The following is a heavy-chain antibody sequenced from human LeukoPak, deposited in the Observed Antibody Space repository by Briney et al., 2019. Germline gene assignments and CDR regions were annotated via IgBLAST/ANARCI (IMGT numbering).Heavy chain of an antibody. J-gene: IGHJ4*02. CDR1: GGSFSGYY. V-gene: IGHV4-34*01. Sequence: SETLSLTCAVYGGSFSGYYWSWIRQPPGKGLEWIGEINHSGSTNYNPSLKSRVTISVDTSKNQFSLKLSSVTAADTAVYYCARGTAMAVTTFDYWGQGTLVTVSS. CDR2: INHSGST. CDR3: ARGTAMAVTTFDY. D-gene: IGHD5-18*01.